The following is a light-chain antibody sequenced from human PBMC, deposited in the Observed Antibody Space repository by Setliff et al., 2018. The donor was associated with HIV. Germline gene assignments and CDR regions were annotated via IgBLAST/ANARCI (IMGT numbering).Light chain of an antibody. CDR2: DNS. J-gene: IGLJ1*01. CDR1: SSNIGAGYD. CDR3: QSYDNSLSVLYV. Sequence: QSALTQPPSVSGAPGQRVTISCTGSSSNIGAGYDVHWYQQLPGTAPKLLIYDNSNRPSGVPDRFSGSKSGTSASLAITGLQAEDEADYYCQSYDNSLSVLYVFGTGTRSPS. V-gene: IGLV1-40*01.